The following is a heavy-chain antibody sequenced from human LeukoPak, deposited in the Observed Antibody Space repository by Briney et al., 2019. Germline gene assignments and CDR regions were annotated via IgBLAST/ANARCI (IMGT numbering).Heavy chain of an antibody. CDR3: AKEQTYCGGDCYPAGDFDY. V-gene: IGHV3-23*01. Sequence: GGSLRLSCAASGFTFSSYAMSWVRQAPGKGLEWVSIISGSTSKTYYADSVKGRFTISRDNSKNTLYVQMNSLRAEDTAVCYCAKEQTYCGGDCYPAGDFDYWGQGTLVTVSS. CDR1: GFTFSSYA. CDR2: ISGSTSKT. J-gene: IGHJ4*02. D-gene: IGHD2-21*01.